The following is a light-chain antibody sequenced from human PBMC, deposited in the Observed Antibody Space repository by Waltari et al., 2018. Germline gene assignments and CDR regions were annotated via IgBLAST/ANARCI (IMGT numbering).Light chain of an antibody. CDR2: EDT. Sequence: SYELTQPPSVSVSPGQAARITCVGDASPKKNEYWYQQKSGQAPVLVIYEDTKRPSGIPERFSGSSSGTMATLTISGAQVEDEADYYCYSADSSGNHKGIFGGGTKVTVL. J-gene: IGLJ2*01. CDR3: YSADSSGNHKGI. CDR1: ASPKKN. V-gene: IGLV3-10*01.